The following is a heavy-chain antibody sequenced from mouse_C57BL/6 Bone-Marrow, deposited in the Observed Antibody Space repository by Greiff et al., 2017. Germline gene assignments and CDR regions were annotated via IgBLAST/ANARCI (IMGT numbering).Heavy chain of an antibody. D-gene: IGHD1-1*01. CDR3: ARYYYGSMFAY. CDR1: GFTFSSSA. CDR2: ISDGGSYT. V-gene: IGHV5-4*03. Sequence: EVMLVESGGGLVKPGGSLKLSCAASGFTFSSSAMSWVRQTPEKRLEWVATISDGGSYTYYPDNVKGRFTISRDNAKNNLYLQMSHLKSEDTAMYYGARYYYGSMFAYWGQGTLVTVSA. J-gene: IGHJ3*01.